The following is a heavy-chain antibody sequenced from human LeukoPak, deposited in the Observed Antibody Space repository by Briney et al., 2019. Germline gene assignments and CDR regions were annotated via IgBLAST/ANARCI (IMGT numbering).Heavy chain of an antibody. Sequence: GGSLRLSCAASGFPVSSNYMSWVRQAPGKGLEWVSVIYSGGSTYYADSVKGRFTISRDNSKNTLYLQMNSLRPEDTAVYYCARDLRLTTIFGVVSNWGQGTLVTVSS. CDR3: ARDLRLTTIFGVVSN. D-gene: IGHD3-3*01. CDR1: GFPVSSNY. CDR2: IYSGGST. V-gene: IGHV3-66*02. J-gene: IGHJ4*02.